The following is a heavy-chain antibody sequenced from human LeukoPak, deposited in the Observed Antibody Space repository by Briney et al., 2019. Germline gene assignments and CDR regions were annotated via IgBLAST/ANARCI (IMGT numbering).Heavy chain of an antibody. CDR2: IYYSGST. V-gene: IGHV4-59*08. D-gene: IGHD6-19*01. CDR1: GDSISSYY. J-gene: IGHJ3*02. Sequence: SETLSLTCIVSGDSISSYYWSWIRQPPGKGLEWIGYIYYSGSTNYNPSLKSRVTMSVDTSKNQFSLKLTSVTAADTAVYYCARLRPVAGYDAFDIWGHGTMVTVSS. CDR3: ARLRPVAGYDAFDI.